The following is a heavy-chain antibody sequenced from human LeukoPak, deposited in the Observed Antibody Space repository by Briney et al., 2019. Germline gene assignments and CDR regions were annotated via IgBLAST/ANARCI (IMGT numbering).Heavy chain of an antibody. CDR3: ARVGVWYGAPAWFDP. CDR2: IYYSGST. Sequence: SETLSLTCTVSGGSISSSSYYWGWIRQPPGKGLEGIGSIYYSGSTYYNPSLKSRVTISVDTSKNQFSLKLSSVTAADTAVYYCARVGVWYGAPAWFDPWGQGTLVTVSS. J-gene: IGHJ5*02. CDR1: GGSISSSSYY. V-gene: IGHV4-39*07. D-gene: IGHD4-17*01.